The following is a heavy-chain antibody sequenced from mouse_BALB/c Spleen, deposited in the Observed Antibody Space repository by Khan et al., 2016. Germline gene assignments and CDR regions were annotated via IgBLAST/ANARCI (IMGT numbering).Heavy chain of an antibody. V-gene: IGHV10-1*02. CDR1: GFTFNTYA. D-gene: IGHD1-1*01. CDR2: MRSKSHNYAT. CDR3: GRHPYGGYAIDY. Sequence: EVQLVESGGGLVQPTGSLKLSCAASGFTFNTYAMNWVRQAPGKGLEWVARMRSKSHNYATFYADSVKDRFTIARDDSQSMLYLQMNNLKTEDTAMYYCGRHPYGGYAIDYWGQGTSVTVSS. J-gene: IGHJ4*01.